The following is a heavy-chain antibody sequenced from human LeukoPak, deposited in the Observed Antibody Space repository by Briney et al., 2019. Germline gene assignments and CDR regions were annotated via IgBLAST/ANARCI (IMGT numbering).Heavy chain of an antibody. D-gene: IGHD2-15*01. CDR1: GFTFSRYS. V-gene: IGHV3-23*01. J-gene: IGHJ4*02. CDR2: INSGGGE. CDR3: AKERTSEGYFDY. Sequence: GGSLRLSCVASGFTFSRYSMSWVRQAPGKGLEWVSAINSGGGEYYTDSVKGRFTISRDNSRDTLYLQMNSLRAEDTAVYFCAKERTSEGYFDYWGQGTLVTVSS.